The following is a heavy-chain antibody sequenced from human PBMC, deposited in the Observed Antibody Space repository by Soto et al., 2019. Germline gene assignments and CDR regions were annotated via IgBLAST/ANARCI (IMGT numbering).Heavy chain of an antibody. Sequence: QITLKESGPTLLKPTQTLTLTCTFSGFSLSSSGEGVGWIRQPPGKALEWLALIYWDEDKRYSPSLKSRLTITRDTSKNQVVLTMTKMDPVDTATYYCAHRRLVPRARWYDPSGQGILVTVSS. CDR2: IYWDEDK. D-gene: IGHD3-10*01. V-gene: IGHV2-5*02. CDR3: AHRRLVPRARWYDP. J-gene: IGHJ5*02. CDR1: GFSLSSSGEG.